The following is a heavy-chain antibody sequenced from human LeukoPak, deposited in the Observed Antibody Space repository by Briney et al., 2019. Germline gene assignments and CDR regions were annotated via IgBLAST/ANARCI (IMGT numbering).Heavy chain of an antibody. D-gene: IGHD2-2*02. CDR2: ISSGSSYI. CDR3: ARDLQPNIVVVPAAIWGYYYYYGMDV. J-gene: IGHJ6*02. V-gene: IGHV3-21*01. Sequence: GGSLRLSCAASGFTFSSYSMNWVRQAPGKGLEWVSSISSGSSYIYYADSVKGRFTISRDNAKNSLYLQMNSLRAEDTAVYYCARDLQPNIVVVPAAIWGYYYYYGMDVWGQGTTVTVSS. CDR1: GFTFSSYS.